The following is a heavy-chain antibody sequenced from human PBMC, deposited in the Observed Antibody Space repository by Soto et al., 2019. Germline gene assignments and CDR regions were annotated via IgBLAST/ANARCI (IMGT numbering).Heavy chain of an antibody. D-gene: IGHD3-22*01. J-gene: IGHJ5*02. Sequence: QLLLQESGPGLVKPSETLPLTCTVSGGSILDSTYYWAWIRQSPGKGLEWIGTIFYSGGTFYSPSLKIRVTMSVDTSNNQFSLKLSSVTAADTAVYYCARQASGYYYGWFDPWGQGTLVTVSS. CDR3: ARQASGYYYGWFDP. CDR1: GGSILDSTYY. V-gene: IGHV4-39*01. CDR2: IFYSGGT.